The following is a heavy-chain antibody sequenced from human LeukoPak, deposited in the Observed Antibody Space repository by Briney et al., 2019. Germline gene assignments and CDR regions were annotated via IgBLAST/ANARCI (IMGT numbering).Heavy chain of an antibody. CDR2: IYHSGST. J-gene: IGHJ6*02. D-gene: IGHD6-19*01. Sequence: SGTLSLTCAVSGGSISSSNWWSWVRQPPGKGLEWIGEIYHSGSTNYNPSLKSRVTISVDKSKNQFSLKLSSVTAADTAVYYCARSPQWLAYYYYGMDVWGQGTTVTVSS. CDR1: GGSISSSNW. CDR3: ARSPQWLAYYYYGMDV. V-gene: IGHV4-4*02.